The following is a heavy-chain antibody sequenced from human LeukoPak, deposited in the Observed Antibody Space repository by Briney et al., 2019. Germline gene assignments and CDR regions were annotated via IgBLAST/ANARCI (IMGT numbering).Heavy chain of an antibody. J-gene: IGHJ4*02. CDR3: AKDRIAAAGFDS. D-gene: IGHD6-13*01. V-gene: IGHV3-9*01. CDR1: GFTFDDFA. Sequence: PGGSLRHSCAASGFTFDDFAMHWVRQAPGKGLEWVSGISWNSVTIGYSDSVKGRFTISRDNAKNSLYLEMNSLRSEDTALYYCAKDRIAAAGFDSWGQGTLVTVSS. CDR2: ISWNSVTI.